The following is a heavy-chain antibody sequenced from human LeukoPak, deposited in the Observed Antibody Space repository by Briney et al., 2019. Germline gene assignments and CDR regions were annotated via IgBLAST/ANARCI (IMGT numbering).Heavy chain of an antibody. Sequence: GGSLRLSCAASGFTFSTYWMHWVRQAPGKGLVWVSRSDGSSTYYADSVKGRFTVSRDNAKNTLYLQMNSLRAEDTAVYYCARSDWFDHWGQGTLVTVSS. CDR2: SDGSST. CDR3: ARSDWFDH. CDR1: GFTFSTYW. V-gene: IGHV3-74*01. J-gene: IGHJ5*02.